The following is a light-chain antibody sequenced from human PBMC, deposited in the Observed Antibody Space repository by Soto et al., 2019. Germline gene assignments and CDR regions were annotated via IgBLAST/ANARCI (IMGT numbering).Light chain of an antibody. J-gene: IGKJ1*01. CDR1: QDISSY. V-gene: IGKV1-9*01. CDR3: QQLNSYPT. CDR2: AAS. Sequence: DIQLTQSPSFLSASVGDRVTITCRASQDISSYLAWYQQKPGKVPELLIYAASALQSGVPSRFSGSGSGTDFTLTISSLQTEDFATYYCQQLNSYPTFGQGTKVEIK.